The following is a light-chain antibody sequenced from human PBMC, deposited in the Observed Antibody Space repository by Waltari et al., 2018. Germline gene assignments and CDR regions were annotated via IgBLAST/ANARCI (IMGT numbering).Light chain of an antibody. CDR2: KAS. CDR1: QTIITW. CDR3: QQYYTYWT. Sequence: RVTITCRASQTIITWLAWYQQKPGKAPKLLIYKASSLESGVPSRFSGSGAGTEFSLTISSLQPDDSATYYCQQYYTYWTFGQGTKVDIK. J-gene: IGKJ1*01. V-gene: IGKV1-5*03.